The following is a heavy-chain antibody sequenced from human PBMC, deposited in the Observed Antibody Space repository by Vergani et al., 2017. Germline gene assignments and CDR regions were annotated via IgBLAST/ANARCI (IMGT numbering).Heavy chain of an antibody. J-gene: IGHJ4*02. CDR2: IYTSGST. Sequence: QVQLQESGPGLVKPSQTLSLTCTVSGGSISSGSYYWSWIRQPAGKGLEWIGRIYTSGSTNYNPSLKSRVTISVDTSKNQFSLKLSSVTAADTAVYYCARGPKYDYIWGSYRKFDYWGQGTLVTVSS. CDR1: GGSISSGSYY. V-gene: IGHV4-61*02. D-gene: IGHD3-16*02. CDR3: ARGPKYDYIWGSYRKFDY.